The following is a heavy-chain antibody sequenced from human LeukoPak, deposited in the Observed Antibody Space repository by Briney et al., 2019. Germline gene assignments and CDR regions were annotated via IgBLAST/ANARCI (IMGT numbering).Heavy chain of an antibody. D-gene: IGHD2-15*01. CDR2: ISDSGDDT. CDR1: GFTFYNHA. Sequence: GGSLRLSCVASGFTFYNHAMCWVRQAPGKGLEWVSGISDSGDDTYYADSVKGRFTISRDNSKNTLYPQMNSLRAEDTAVYFCAKAPGYCSGGNCFLDYWGQGTLVTVSS. V-gene: IGHV3-23*01. J-gene: IGHJ4*02. CDR3: AKAPGYCSGGNCFLDY.